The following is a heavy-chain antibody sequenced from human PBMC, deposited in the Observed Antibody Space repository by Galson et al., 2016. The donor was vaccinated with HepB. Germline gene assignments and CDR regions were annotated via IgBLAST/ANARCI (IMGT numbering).Heavy chain of an antibody. CDR3: AKTVRYYYDSSAFPARGYWSRVDP. D-gene: IGHD3-22*01. Sequence: ETLSLTCAVSGGSITSSNWWGWVRQSPGKGLEWIAEIYRTGGTNYNPSLRSRATISLDKSRNQFSLMLTSLTAADTAVYYCAKTVRYYYDSSAFPARGYWSRVDPWGQGTLVSVSS. J-gene: IGHJ5*02. CDR1: GGSITSSNW. V-gene: IGHV4-4*02. CDR2: IYRTGGT.